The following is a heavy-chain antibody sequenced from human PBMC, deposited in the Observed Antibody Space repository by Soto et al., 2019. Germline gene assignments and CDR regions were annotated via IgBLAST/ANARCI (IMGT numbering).Heavy chain of an antibody. V-gene: IGHV4-30-2*01. CDR2: IYHSGST. J-gene: IGHJ4*02. CDR3: ARSQTTVTSYDY. CDR1: GGSISGGGYS. D-gene: IGHD4-17*01. Sequence: SETLPLTWGVAGGSISGGGYSRSWIRQPPGKGLEWIGYIYHSGSTYYNPSLKSRVTISVDRSKNQFSLKLSSVTAADTAVYYCARSQTTVTSYDYCGQGTPVTV.